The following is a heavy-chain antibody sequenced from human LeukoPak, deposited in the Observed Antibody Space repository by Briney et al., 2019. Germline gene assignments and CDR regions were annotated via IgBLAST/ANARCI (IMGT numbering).Heavy chain of an antibody. CDR2: ISYDGSNK. V-gene: IGHV3-30-3*01. Sequence: GGSLRLSCAASGFTFSSYAMHWVRRAPGKGLEWVAVISYDGSNKYYADSVKGRFTISRDNSKNTLYLQMNSLRAEDTAVYYCARDSTRVVAATPYFQHWGQGTLVTVSS. J-gene: IGHJ1*01. CDR3: ARDSTRVVAATPYFQH. D-gene: IGHD2-15*01. CDR1: GFTFSSYA.